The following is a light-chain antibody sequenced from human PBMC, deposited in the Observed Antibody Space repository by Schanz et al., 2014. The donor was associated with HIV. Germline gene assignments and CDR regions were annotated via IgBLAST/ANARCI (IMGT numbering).Light chain of an antibody. CDR2: GNT. CDR3: AAWDDRSYVV. J-gene: IGLJ2*01. Sequence: QSVLAQPPSVSGAPGQRVTISCTGSSSNIGADYDVHWYQLLPGTAPKLLIFGNTNRPSGVPDRFSGSKSGTSASLAISGLQSEDEADYYCAAWDDRSYVVFGGGTKLTVL. V-gene: IGLV1-40*01. CDR1: SSNIGADYD.